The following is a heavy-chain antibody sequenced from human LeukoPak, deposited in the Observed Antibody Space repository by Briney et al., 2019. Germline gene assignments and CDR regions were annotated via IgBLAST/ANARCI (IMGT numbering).Heavy chain of an antibody. Sequence: GASVKVSCKASGYTFTGYYMHWVRQAPGQGLEWMGWINPNSGGTNYAQKFQGRVTMTRDTSISTAYMELSRLRSDDTAVYYCARDHTELSYCSSTSCYLGYWSQGTLVTVSS. D-gene: IGHD2-2*01. CDR3: ARDHTELSYCSSTSCYLGY. CDR2: INPNSGGT. CDR1: GYTFTGYY. V-gene: IGHV1-2*02. J-gene: IGHJ4*02.